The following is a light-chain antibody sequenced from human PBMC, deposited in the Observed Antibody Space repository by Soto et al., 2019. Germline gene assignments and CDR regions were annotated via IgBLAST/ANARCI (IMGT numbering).Light chain of an antibody. V-gene: IGKV3-20*01. Sequence: NGLAQSQGTLSFCRRNRNALXFLASQSVSSSYLAWYQQKPGQAPRLLIYGASTRATGIPARFSGSGSGTEFTLTISSLESDDFAVYYCQQYENWPRTFGQGTEVDIK. CDR2: GAS. CDR3: QQYENWPRT. CDR1: QSVSSSY. J-gene: IGKJ1*01.